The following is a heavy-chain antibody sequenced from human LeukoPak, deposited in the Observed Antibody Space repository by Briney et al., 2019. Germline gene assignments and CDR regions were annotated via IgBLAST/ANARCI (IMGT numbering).Heavy chain of an antibody. Sequence: SETLSLTCTVSDGSVSSGSYYWSWIRQPPGKGLEWIGYIYYSGSTNYNPSLKSRVTISVDTSKNQFSLKLSSVTAADTAVYYCARSHCSSTSCPDYFDYRGQGTLVTVSS. J-gene: IGHJ4*02. CDR2: IYYSGST. D-gene: IGHD2-2*01. CDR3: ARSHCSSTSCPDYFDY. CDR1: DGSVSSGSYY. V-gene: IGHV4-61*01.